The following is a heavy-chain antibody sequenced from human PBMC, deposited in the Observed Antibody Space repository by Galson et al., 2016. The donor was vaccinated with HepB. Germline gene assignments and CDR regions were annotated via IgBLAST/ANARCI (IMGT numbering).Heavy chain of an antibody. CDR1: GFAFSNSA. V-gene: IGHV3-23*01. D-gene: IGHD5-24*01. CDR2: ISPGRPNT. Sequence: SLRLSCAASGFAFSNSAMGWIRQVPGQGLEWVSTISPGRPNTHYADSVWSRFTISRDDAKDTVFLHMYSLRDEDTAVYYCAVWLQAHFDHWGQGTFVAVSS. J-gene: IGHJ4*02. CDR3: AVWLQAHFDH.